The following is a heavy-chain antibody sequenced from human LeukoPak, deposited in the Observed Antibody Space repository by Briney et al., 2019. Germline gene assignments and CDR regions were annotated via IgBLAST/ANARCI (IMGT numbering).Heavy chain of an antibody. CDR1: GYSFTSYW. CDR3: ARPPADYGDYPSYFDS. CDR2: IYPGDSDT. Sequence: GESLKISCKGSGYSFTSYWIGWVRQMPGKGLEWMGIIYPGDSDTRYSPSFQGQVTISADKSISTAYLQWSSLKASDTAIYYCARPPADYGDYPSYFDSWGQGTLVTVSS. V-gene: IGHV5-51*01. D-gene: IGHD4-17*01. J-gene: IGHJ4*02.